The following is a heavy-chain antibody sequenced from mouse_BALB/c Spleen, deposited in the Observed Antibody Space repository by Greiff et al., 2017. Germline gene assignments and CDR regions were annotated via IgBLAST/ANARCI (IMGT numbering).Heavy chain of an antibody. V-gene: IGHV1-69*02. J-gene: IGHJ3*01. CDR1: GYTFTSYW. CDR2: IDPSDSYT. Sequence: VQLQQSGAELVKPGASVKLSCKASGYTFTSYWMHWVKQRPGQGLEWIGEIDPSDSYTNYNQKFKGKATLTVDKSSSTAYMQLSSLTSEDSAVYYCARTPTMVTTAWFAYWGQGTLVTVSA. D-gene: IGHD2-10*01. CDR3: ARTPTMVTTAWFAY.